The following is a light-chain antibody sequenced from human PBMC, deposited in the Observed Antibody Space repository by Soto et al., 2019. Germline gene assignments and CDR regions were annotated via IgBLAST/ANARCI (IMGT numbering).Light chain of an antibody. J-gene: IGKJ1*01. CDR3: QHYNNWPPWT. CDR2: GAS. CDR1: QSVSSN. Sequence: EIVMTQSPATLSVSPGERATLSCRATQSVSSNLAWYQQKAGQSPRLLIYGASTRATGIPARFSGSGSGTEFTLTIRSLQSEDFAVYYCQHYNNWPPWTFGQGTKVEIK. V-gene: IGKV3-15*01.